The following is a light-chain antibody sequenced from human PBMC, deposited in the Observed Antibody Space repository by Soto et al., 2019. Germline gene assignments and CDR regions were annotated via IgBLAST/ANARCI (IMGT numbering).Light chain of an antibody. J-gene: IGKJ5*01. CDR2: DAS. CDR1: QSVTNDY. CDR3: QQYGFSPIS. V-gene: IGKV3-20*01. Sequence: EVVLTQSPGTLSLSPGERATLSCWASQSVTNDYLAWYQQKHGQAPRLLIYDASTRATGIPDRFSGSGSGTEYTLTISRLEPEDFAVYFCQQYGFSPISFGQGTRLEIK.